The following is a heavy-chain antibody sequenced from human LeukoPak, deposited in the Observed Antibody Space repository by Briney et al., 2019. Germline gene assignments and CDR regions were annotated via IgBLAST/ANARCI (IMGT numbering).Heavy chain of an antibody. CDR1: GYTFTSYG. D-gene: IGHD3-9*01. Sequence: ASVKVSCKASGYTFTSYGISWVRQAPGQGLEWMGWISAYNGNTNYAQTLQGRVTMTTDTSTSTAYMELRSLRSDDTAVYYCARDGEYDILTGYDYWGQGTLVTVSS. J-gene: IGHJ4*02. CDR3: ARDGEYDILTGYDY. V-gene: IGHV1-18*04. CDR2: ISAYNGNT.